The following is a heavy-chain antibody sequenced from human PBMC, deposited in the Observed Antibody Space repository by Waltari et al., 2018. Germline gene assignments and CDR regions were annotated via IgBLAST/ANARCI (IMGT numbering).Heavy chain of an antibody. Sequence: EVKLVESGGGLVQPGRSLRLSCTASGFNFGDYALSWVRQAPGKGLEWVRCSRNKAYGGTAEYAASVKDRFTISRDDSKSIAYLQLDSLRTEDTAVYYCTRSVAGRWFDPWGQGTLVTVSS. CDR1: GFNFGDYA. CDR3: TRSVAGRWFDP. CDR2: SRNKAYGGTA. D-gene: IGHD6-19*01. J-gene: IGHJ5*02. V-gene: IGHV3-49*04.